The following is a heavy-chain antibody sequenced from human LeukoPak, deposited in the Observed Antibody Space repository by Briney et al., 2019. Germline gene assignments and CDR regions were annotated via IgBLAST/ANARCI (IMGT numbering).Heavy chain of an antibody. V-gene: IGHV4-34*01. Sequence: PSETLSLTCAVYGGSFNGHYWSWIRQPPGKGLEWIGEVNYSGSTNYNPSLKSRVTISLVTSKNQFSLKLSSVTAADTAVYYCARRGYCSGNSCYLFDYWGQGTLVTVSS. CDR2: VNYSGST. CDR3: ARRGYCSGNSCYLFDY. D-gene: IGHD2-15*01. J-gene: IGHJ4*02. CDR1: GGSFNGHY.